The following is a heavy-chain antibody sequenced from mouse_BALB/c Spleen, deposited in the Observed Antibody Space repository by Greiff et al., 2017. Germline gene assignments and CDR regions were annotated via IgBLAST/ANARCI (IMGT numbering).Heavy chain of an antibody. J-gene: IGHJ4*01. D-gene: IGHD2-12*01. CDR1: GFTFSSFG. CDR2: ISSGSSTI. Sequence: EVQVVESGGGLVQPGGSRKLSCAASGFTFSSFGMHWVRQAPEKRLEWVAYISSGSSTIYYADTVKGRFTISRDNPKNTLFLQMTSLRSEDTAMYYCARPYDFYAMDYWGQGTSVTVSS. V-gene: IGHV5-17*02. CDR3: ARPYDFYAMDY.